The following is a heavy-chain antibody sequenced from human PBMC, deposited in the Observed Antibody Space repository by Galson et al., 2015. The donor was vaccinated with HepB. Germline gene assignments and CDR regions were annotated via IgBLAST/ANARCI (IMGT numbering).Heavy chain of an antibody. Sequence: SVKVSCKASGGTFSSYAISWVRQAPGQGLEWMGRIIPILGIANYAQKFQGRVTITADKSTSTAYMELSSLRSEDTAVYYCARDLRTGAVADHYYYYGMDVWGQGTTVTVSS. V-gene: IGHV1-69*04. CDR1: GGTFSSYA. D-gene: IGHD6-19*01. CDR2: IIPILGIA. J-gene: IGHJ6*02. CDR3: ARDLRTGAVADHYYYYGMDV.